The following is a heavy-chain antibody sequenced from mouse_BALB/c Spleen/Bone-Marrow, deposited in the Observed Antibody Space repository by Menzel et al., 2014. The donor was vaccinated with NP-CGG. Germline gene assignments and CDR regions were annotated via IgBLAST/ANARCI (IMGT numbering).Heavy chain of an antibody. D-gene: IGHD2-1*01. CDR2: ISYSGST. V-gene: IGHV3-8*02. CDR1: GDSITSGY. CDR3: ARSRDYYGNPLDY. J-gene: IGHJ2*01. Sequence: EVQVVESGPSLVKPSQTLSLTCSVTGDSITSGYWNWIRKFPGNKLEYMGYISYSGSTYYNPSLKSRISITRDTSKNQYYLQLNSVTTEDTATYYCARSRDYYGNPLDYWGQGTTLTVSS.